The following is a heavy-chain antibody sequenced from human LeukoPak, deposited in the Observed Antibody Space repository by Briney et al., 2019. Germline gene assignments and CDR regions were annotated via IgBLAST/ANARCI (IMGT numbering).Heavy chain of an antibody. CDR3: ARGALTTDAFDI. D-gene: IGHD1-1*01. V-gene: IGHV3-66*01. CDR1: GFTVSSNY. CDR2: IYSGSST. Sequence: GGSLRLSWAASGFTVSSNYMTWVRQAPGKGLELVSVIYSGSSTYYADSVKGRFTISRDNAKNSLYLQMNSLRAEDTAVYYCARGALTTDAFDIWGQGTMVTVSS. J-gene: IGHJ3*02.